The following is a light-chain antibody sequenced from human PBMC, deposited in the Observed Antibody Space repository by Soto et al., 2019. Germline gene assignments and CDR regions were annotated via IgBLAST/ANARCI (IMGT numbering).Light chain of an antibody. V-gene: IGLV2-11*01. CDR2: DVS. Sequence: QSALTQPRSVSGSPGQSVTLSCTGTSSDVGAYNYVSWYQQHPGKAPKLMTYDVSKRPSGVPDRFSGSKSGNTASLTISGLQAEDEADYYCSSYAGSNNPYVFGTGTKVTVL. CDR1: SSDVGAYNY. CDR3: SSYAGSNNPYV. J-gene: IGLJ1*01.